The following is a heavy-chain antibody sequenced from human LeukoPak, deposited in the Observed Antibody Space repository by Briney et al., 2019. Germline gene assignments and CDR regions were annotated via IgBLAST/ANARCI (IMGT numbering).Heavy chain of an antibody. Sequence: PGGSLRLSCAASGFTFSRYWMSWVRQAPGRGLEWVANIKEDGSEKDYVDSVKGRFTISRDGAKNSLHLQMNSLRAEDTAVYYCARAGYSNSCFDYWGQGTLVTVSS. CDR1: GFTFSRYW. CDR2: IKEDGSEK. V-gene: IGHV3-7*04. CDR3: ARAGYSNSCFDY. J-gene: IGHJ4*02. D-gene: IGHD6-13*01.